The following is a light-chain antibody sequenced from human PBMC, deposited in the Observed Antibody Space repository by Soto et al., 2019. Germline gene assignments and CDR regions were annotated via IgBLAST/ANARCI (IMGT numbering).Light chain of an antibody. CDR3: AAWDDSLNIWV. Sequence: QYVLTQPPSASGTPGQRVTISCSGSRSNIETNDVYWYQQLPGTAPKLLIYMSTRRPSGVPDRFSGSKSGASASLVIGGLRSEDELDYYCAAWDDSLNIWVFGGGTKLTVL. J-gene: IGLJ3*02. CDR2: MST. CDR1: RSNIETND. V-gene: IGLV1-47*01.